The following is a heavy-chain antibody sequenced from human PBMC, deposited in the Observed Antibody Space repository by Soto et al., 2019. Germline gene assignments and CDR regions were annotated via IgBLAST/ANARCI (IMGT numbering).Heavy chain of an antibody. CDR3: AKGDCNSTSSSSDH. J-gene: IGHJ4*02. V-gene: IGHV3-23*01. D-gene: IGHD2-2*01. CDR1: GFTFTDCA. CDR2: ISATGDTT. Sequence: GGSLRLSCSASGFTFTDCAMNWVRQAPGQGLEWVSVISATGDTTYKADSVKGRFTISRDNSKHTVYLQMNSLRAEDTALYYWAKGDCNSTSSSSDHWGQGTPVTVSS.